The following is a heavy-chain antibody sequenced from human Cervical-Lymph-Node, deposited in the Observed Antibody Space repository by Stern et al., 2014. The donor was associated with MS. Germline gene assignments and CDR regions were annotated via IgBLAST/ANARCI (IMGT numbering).Heavy chain of an antibody. CDR2: FDPEDGET. CDR3: GADRGVK. CDR1: GHPLSELA. Sequence: QDQLVQSGAEVKKPGASVTVSCNVAGHPLSELAMHWLRQLPTRGLEWMGQFDPEDGETVYAQQFQGRLSMTEDTSTGTAYMTLTALRSEDTAVYDCGADRGVKWGPGTLVTVSS. D-gene: IGHD3-10*01. J-gene: IGHJ4*02. V-gene: IGHV1-24*01.